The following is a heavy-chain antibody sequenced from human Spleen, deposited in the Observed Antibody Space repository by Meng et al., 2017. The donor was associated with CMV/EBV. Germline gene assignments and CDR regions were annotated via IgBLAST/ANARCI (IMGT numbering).Heavy chain of an antibody. J-gene: IGHJ2*01. CDR2: INWNGGST. Sequence: GESLKISCAASGFPFDDYGMSWVRQAPGKGLEWVSSINWNGGSTHYADSVKGRFSISRDSAKNSLYLQMNSLRAEDTAVYYCAREGIIVAVGRTGPFDLWGRGTLVTVSS. CDR3: AREGIIVAVGRTGPFDL. V-gene: IGHV3-20*04. D-gene: IGHD5-12*01. CDR1: GFPFDDYG.